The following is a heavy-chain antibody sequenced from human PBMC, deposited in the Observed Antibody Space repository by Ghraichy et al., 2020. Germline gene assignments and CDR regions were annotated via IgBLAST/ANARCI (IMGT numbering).Heavy chain of an antibody. D-gene: IGHD1-26*01. Sequence: GESLNISCKGSGYSFTSYWIGWVRQMPGKGLEWMGIIYPGDSDTRYSPSFQGQVTISADKSISTAYLQWSSLKASDTAMYYCARYLVDPGAPSGDAFDIWGQGTMVTVSS. CDR1: GYSFTSYW. CDR3: ARYLVDPGAPSGDAFDI. CDR2: IYPGDSDT. V-gene: IGHV5-51*01. J-gene: IGHJ3*02.